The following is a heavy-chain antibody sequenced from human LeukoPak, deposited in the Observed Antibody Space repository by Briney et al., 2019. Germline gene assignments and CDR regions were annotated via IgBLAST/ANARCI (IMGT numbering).Heavy chain of an antibody. CDR3: ARGTFGVVPDY. V-gene: IGHV1-69*06. Sequence: SVKVSCKASGGTFSSYAISWVRQAPGQGLEWMGGIIPIFGTANYAQKFQGRVTITADKSTSTAYMELSSLRSGDTAVYYCARGTFGVVPDYWGQGTLVTVSS. D-gene: IGHD3-3*01. CDR2: IIPIFGTA. CDR1: GGTFSSYA. J-gene: IGHJ4*02.